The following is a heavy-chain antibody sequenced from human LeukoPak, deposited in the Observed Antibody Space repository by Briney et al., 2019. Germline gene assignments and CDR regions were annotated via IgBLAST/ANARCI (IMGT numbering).Heavy chain of an antibody. CDR1: GFTFSSYA. V-gene: IGHV3-23*01. CDR3: AKAHYYGSGSHLHYYYMDV. Sequence: GGSLRLSCAASGFTFSSYAMSWVRQAPGKGLEWVSAISGSGGSTYYADSVKGRFTISRDNSKNTLYLQMNSLRAEDTAVYYCAKAHYYGSGSHLHYYYMDVWGKGTTVTVSS. D-gene: IGHD3-10*01. CDR2: ISGSGGST. J-gene: IGHJ6*03.